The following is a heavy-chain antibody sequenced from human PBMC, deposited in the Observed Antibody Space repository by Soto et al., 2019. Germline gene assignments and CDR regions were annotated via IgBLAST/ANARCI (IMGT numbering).Heavy chain of an antibody. CDR1: GGTFSSDS. Sequence: QVQLVQSGAEVKKPGSSVKVSCKASGGTFSSDSFSWVRQAPGQGLEWMGGIIPMFDTPIYAQKFQDRVTITSDESTSTAYMQMSSLRSGDTTTYYCARSSGVDRHFNYWGQGSLDTVSS. CDR3: ARSSGVDRHFNY. CDR2: IIPMFDTP. J-gene: IGHJ4*02. V-gene: IGHV1-69*05. D-gene: IGHD2-15*01.